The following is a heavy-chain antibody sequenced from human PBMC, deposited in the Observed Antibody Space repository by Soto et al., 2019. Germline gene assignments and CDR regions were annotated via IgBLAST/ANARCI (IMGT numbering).Heavy chain of an antibody. J-gene: IGHJ5*02. V-gene: IGHV4-59*01. D-gene: IGHD6-13*01. CDR1: RTSIISYY. CDR3: ARAGIAAAGTIGWFDP. CDR2: IYYSGST. Sequence: PSETLSLTCTVYRTSIISYYWSCIRHPPGKGLEWIGYIYYSGSTNYNPSLKSRVTISVDTSKNQFSLKLSSVTAADTAVYYCARAGIAAAGTIGWFDPWGQGTLVTVS.